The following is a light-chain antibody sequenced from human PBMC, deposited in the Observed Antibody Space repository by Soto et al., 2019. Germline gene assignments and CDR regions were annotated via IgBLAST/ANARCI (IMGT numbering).Light chain of an antibody. CDR1: QRVSSN. CDR3: QQSYSTPPT. J-gene: IGKJ1*01. Sequence: EIVMTQSPATLSVSPGAIATLSCRASQRVSSNLVWYHQKPGQAPRLLIYTAATLQTGVPSRFSGSGSGTDFTLTISSLQPEDVATYHCQQSYSTPPTFGQGTKVDIK. CDR2: TAA. V-gene: IGKV3-15*01.